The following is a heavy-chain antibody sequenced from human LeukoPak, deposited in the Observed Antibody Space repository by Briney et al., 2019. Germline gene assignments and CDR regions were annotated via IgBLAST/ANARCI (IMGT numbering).Heavy chain of an antibody. J-gene: IGHJ4*02. Sequence: PGGSLRLSCAASGFTFSSYAMSWVRQAPGKGLEWVSAFSGSGGSTYYADSVKGRFTISRDNSKNTLYLQMNSLRAEDTAVYYCAKGYGSGSYYPIDYFDYWGQGTLVTVSS. CDR3: AKGYGSGSYYPIDYFDY. CDR2: FSGSGGST. CDR1: GFTFSSYA. V-gene: IGHV3-23*01. D-gene: IGHD3-10*01.